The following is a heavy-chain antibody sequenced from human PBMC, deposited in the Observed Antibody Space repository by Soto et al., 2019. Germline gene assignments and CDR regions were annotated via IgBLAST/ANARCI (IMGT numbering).Heavy chain of an antibody. CDR2: IWNDGSKQ. D-gene: IGHD4-17*01. V-gene: IGHV3-33*01. Sequence: GGSLRLSCVASGFTFSRYGMHWVRQAPGKGLEWVAVIWNDGSKQVYDDSVKGRFTISRDNSKNTLYLEMDSLRDEDTSVYYCARDDDYEANAIDLWGQGTLVTVSS. CDR3: ARDDDYEANAIDL. CDR1: GFTFSRYG. J-gene: IGHJ5*02.